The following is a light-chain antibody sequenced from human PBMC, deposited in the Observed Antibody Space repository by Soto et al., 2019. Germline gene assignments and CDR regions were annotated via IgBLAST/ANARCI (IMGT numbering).Light chain of an antibody. CDR2: EVS. CDR3: SSYTSSSTL. CDR1: SSDVGGYNY. V-gene: IGLV2-14*01. J-gene: IGLJ1*01. Sequence: ALTQSASVSVSLWESVAISCTGTSSDVGGYNYVSWYQQHPGKAPKLMIYEVSNRPSGVSNRFSGSKSGNTASLTISGLQAEDEADYYCSSYTSSSTLFGTGTKVTVL.